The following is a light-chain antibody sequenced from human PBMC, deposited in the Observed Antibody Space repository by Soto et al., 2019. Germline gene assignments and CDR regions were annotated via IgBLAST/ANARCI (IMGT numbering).Light chain of an antibody. CDR3: QQYNNWPE. CDR1: QSVSSSY. V-gene: IGKV3-20*01. J-gene: IGKJ1*01. Sequence: EIVLTQSPVTLSLSPWERATLSCRASQSVSSSYLVWHQQKPGQAPRLLIYAASRRATGIPDRFSGSGSGTEFTLTISSLQSEDFAVYYCQQYNNWPEFGQGTKVDIK. CDR2: AAS.